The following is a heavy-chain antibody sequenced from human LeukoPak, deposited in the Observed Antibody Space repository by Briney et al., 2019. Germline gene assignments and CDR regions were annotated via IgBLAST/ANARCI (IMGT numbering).Heavy chain of an antibody. V-gene: IGHV1-69*01. CDR3: ARSQDYCSSTSCYLYYFDY. CDR2: IIPIFGTA. D-gene: IGHD2-2*01. Sequence: ASVKVSCKASGGTFSSYAISWVRQAPGEGLEWMGGIIPIFGTANYAQKFQGRVTITADESTSTAYMELSSLRSEDTAVYYCARSQDYCSSTSCYLYYFDYWGQGTLVTVSS. J-gene: IGHJ4*02. CDR1: GGTFSSYA.